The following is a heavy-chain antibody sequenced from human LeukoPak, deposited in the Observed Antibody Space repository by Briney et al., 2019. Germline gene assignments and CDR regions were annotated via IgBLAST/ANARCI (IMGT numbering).Heavy chain of an antibody. CDR2: ISGSGGST. D-gene: IGHD1-14*01. CDR1: GFTFSSYS. V-gene: IGHV3-23*01. CDR3: AKDLENRMYYFDY. J-gene: IGHJ4*02. Sequence: PGGSLRLSCAASGFTFSSYSMNWVRQAPGKGLEWVSAISGSGGSTYYADSVKGRFTISRDNSKNTLYLQMNSLRAEDTAVYYCAKDLENRMYYFDYWGQGTLATVSS.